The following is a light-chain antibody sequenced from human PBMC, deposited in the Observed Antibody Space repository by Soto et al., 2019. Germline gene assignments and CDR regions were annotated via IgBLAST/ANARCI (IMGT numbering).Light chain of an antibody. CDR2: EVT. CDR1: SSHVGAYNL. J-gene: IGLJ1*01. Sequence: QSALTQPASVSGSPGQSITISCTGTSSHVGAYNLVSWYQHLPDKAPKLIISEVTNRPSGVSDRFSGSKSGNTASLTISGLQAEDGADYYCASLTTTKFVFGSGTKVTGL. V-gene: IGLV2-14*01. CDR3: ASLTTTKFV.